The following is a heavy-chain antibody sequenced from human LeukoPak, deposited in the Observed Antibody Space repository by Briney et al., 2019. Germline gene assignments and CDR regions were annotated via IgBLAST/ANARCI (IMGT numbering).Heavy chain of an antibody. J-gene: IGHJ4*02. Sequence: GGSLRLSCAASGFTFSSYAMSWVRQAPGKGLEWVSAISGSGGSTYYADSVKGRFTISRDNSKNTLYLQMNSLRAEDTAVYYRVKTPLGYCSSTSCYGRGFDYWGQGTLVTVSS. CDR1: GFTFSSYA. V-gene: IGHV3-23*01. CDR2: ISGSGGST. D-gene: IGHD2-2*01. CDR3: VKTPLGYCSSTSCYGRGFDY.